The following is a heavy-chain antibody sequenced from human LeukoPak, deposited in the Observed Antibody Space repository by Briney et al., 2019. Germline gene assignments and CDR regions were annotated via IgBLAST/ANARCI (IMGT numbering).Heavy chain of an antibody. Sequence: SETLSLTCAVYGGSFSGYYWSWIRQPPGKGLEWIGEINHSGSTNYNPYLKSRVTISVDTSKNQFSLKLSSVTAADTAVYYCARGENYYDSSGLYYVNALDIWGRGTMVTVS. V-gene: IGHV4-34*01. CDR2: INHSGST. D-gene: IGHD3-22*01. CDR3: ARGENYYDSSGLYYVNALDI. CDR1: GGSFSGYY. J-gene: IGHJ3*02.